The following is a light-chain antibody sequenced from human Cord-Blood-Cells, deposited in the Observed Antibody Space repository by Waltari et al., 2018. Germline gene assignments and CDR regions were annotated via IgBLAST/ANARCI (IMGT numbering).Light chain of an antibody. CDR2: DVS. J-gene: IGLJ1*01. V-gene: IGLV2-14*01. Sequence: QSALTQPASVSGSPRQPITIACTGTSSDVDCYYYDSWYQQHPGKAPNLMIYDVSPRPSGVSKRFSGSKSGNTASLTISGLQAEDEADYYCSSYTSSSTYVFGTGTKVTVL. CDR1: SSDVDCYYY. CDR3: SSYTSSSTYV.